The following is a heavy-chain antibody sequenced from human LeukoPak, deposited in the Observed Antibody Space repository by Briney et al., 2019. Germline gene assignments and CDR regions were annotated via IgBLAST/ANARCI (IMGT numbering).Heavy chain of an antibody. V-gene: IGHV4-59*01. D-gene: IGHD6-13*01. CDR1: GGSISGYF. J-gene: IGHJ5*02. CDR3: ARIILAAGRQDWFDP. Sequence: SETLSLTCTVSGGSISGYFWTWIRQPPGKGLEWIGNIHYSGSTNYNPSLKSRVIISLDTSKNQFSLRLSSVTAADTAVYYCARIILAAGRQDWFDPWGQGTLVTVSS. CDR2: IHYSGST.